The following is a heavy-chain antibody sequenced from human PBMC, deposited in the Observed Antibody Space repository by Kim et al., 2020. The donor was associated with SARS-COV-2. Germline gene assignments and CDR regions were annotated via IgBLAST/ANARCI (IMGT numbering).Heavy chain of an antibody. J-gene: IGHJ3*02. CDR3: ARDTGIAFRAFDI. D-gene: IGHD2-21*01. Sequence: SVKVSCKASGGTFSSYAISWVRQAPGQGLEWMGGIIPIFGTANYAQKFQGRVTITADESTSTAYMELSSLRSEDTAVYYCARDTGIAFRAFDIWGQGTMVTVSS. CDR1: GGTFSSYA. CDR2: IIPIFGTA. V-gene: IGHV1-69*13.